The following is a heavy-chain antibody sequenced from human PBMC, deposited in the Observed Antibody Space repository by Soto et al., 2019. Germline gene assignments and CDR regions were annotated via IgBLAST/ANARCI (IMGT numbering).Heavy chain of an antibody. J-gene: IGHJ4*02. CDR1: GGSISSADYS. Sequence: QLQLQESGSGLVKSSQTLSLTCAISGGSISSADYSWSWIRQPPGKGLEWIGYIYHNGNSYYNPSLKSRVSISVDRSRLQFSLKLTSVTAADTAVYYCASGGGDRYLDYWGQGNLVTVSS. CDR2: IYHNGNS. D-gene: IGHD2-21*02. CDR3: ASGGGDRYLDY. V-gene: IGHV4-30-2*01.